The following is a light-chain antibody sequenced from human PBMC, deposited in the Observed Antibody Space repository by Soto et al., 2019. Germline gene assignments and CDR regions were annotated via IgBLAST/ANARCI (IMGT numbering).Light chain of an antibody. CDR2: DAS. J-gene: IGKJ2*01. V-gene: IGKV3-11*01. CDR3: QQRSNWPPMYA. Sequence: EIVLTQSPATLSLSPGERATLSCRASQSVSSYLAWYQQKPGQAPRLLIYDASNRATGIPARFSGSGSGTDFTLTISSLEPEDFAVDYCQQRSNWPPMYAFGQGNKLEI. CDR1: QSVSSY.